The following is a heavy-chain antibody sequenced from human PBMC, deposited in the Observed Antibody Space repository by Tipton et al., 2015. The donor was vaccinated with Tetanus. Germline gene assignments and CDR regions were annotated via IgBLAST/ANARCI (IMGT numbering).Heavy chain of an antibody. CDR3: TSSLNTWYYYGVDV. CDR2: IYSGGRT. D-gene: IGHD3-16*01. CDR1: GFSVSGNY. Sequence: SLRLSCAPSGFSVSGNYMSWVRQAPGKGLEWVSIIYSGGRTYYADSVKGRFTISRDNSKNTLYLEMNNLRGEDTAVYFCTSSLNTWYYYGVDVWGQGTTVTVSS. V-gene: IGHV3-53*01. J-gene: IGHJ6*02.